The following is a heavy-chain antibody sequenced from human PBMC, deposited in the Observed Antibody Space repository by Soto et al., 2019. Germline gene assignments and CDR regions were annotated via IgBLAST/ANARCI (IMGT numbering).Heavy chain of an antibody. Sequence: QVQLQESGPGLVKPSATLSLTCSVSGGSIDGLYWPWVRQSPGRGLEWIGWIYYSGTTTYNPSLESRVAMSVDTSKNQFSLKLSSVTAADTAIDYCATLRNHYFMDVWGSGTTVAASS. J-gene: IGHJ6*03. CDR2: IYYSGTT. V-gene: IGHV4-59*08. CDR3: ATLRNHYFMDV. CDR1: GGSIDGLY.